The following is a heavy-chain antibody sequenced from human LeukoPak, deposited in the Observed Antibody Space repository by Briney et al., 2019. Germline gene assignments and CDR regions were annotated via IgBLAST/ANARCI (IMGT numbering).Heavy chain of an antibody. V-gene: IGHV4-4*09. Sequence: SETLSLTCTVSGGSISSYYWSWIRQPPGKGLEWIGYIHSDGTTNYDSSLQSRVAISLDTSKIQFSLRLYSVTAADTALYFCARLNFRGGEALHFDSWGQGTLVTVSS. CDR3: ARLNFRGGEALHFDS. CDR1: GGSISSYY. D-gene: IGHD3-16*01. J-gene: IGHJ4*02. CDR2: IHSDGTT.